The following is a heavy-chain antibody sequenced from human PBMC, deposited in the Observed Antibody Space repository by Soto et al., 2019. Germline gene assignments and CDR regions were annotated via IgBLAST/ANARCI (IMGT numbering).Heavy chain of an antibody. J-gene: IGHJ5*02. D-gene: IGHD4-17*01. CDR3: ARDYRPSTVTTLGWFDP. Sequence: GGSLRLSCAASGFTVSNNYMSWVRQAPGKGLEWVSVIYSGGSTYYADSVKGRFTISRDNSKNTLYLQMNSLRAEDTAVYYCARDYRPSTVTTLGWFDPWGQGTLVTVSS. CDR1: GFTVSNNY. V-gene: IGHV3-66*01. CDR2: IYSGGST.